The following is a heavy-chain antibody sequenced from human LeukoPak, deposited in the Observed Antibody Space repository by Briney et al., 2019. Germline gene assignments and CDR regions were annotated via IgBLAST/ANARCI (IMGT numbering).Heavy chain of an antibody. V-gene: IGHV4-59*01. Sequence: SETLSLTCTVSGGSISSYYWSWIRQPPGKGLEWIGYIYYSGSTNYNPSLKSRVTISVDTSKNQFSLKLSSVTAADTAVYYCARGRKFVYWGQGTLVTVSS. CDR3: ARGRKFVY. J-gene: IGHJ4*02. CDR2: IYYSGST. D-gene: IGHD3-10*01. CDR1: GGSISSYY.